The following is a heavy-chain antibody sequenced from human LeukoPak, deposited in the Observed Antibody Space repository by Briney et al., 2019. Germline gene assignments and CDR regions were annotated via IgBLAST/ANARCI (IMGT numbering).Heavy chain of an antibody. J-gene: IGHJ5*02. CDR2: IHHSGST. D-gene: IGHD3-22*01. V-gene: IGHV4-34*01. CDR3: ARQKNGYDRTGYRWGWLDP. Sequence: SETLSLTCAVYGGSFSGYYWSWIRQPPGQGLEWLGEIHHSGSTKYNPSLKSRVTISVDTSKKQFSLKLTSVTAADTAVYYCARQKNGYDRTGYRWGWLDPWGQGTLVTVSS. CDR1: GGSFSGYY.